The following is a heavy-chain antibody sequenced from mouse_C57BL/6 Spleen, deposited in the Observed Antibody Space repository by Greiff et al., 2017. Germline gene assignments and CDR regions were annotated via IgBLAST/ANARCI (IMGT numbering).Heavy chain of an antibody. Sequence: EVQLVESGPGLVKPSQSLSLTCSVTGYSITSGYYWNWIRQFPGNKLEWMGYISYDGSNNYNPSLKNRISITRDTSKNQFFLKLNSVTTEDTATYYCARADGYYFNFDYWGQGTTLTVSS. CDR2: ISYDGSN. D-gene: IGHD2-3*01. J-gene: IGHJ2*01. V-gene: IGHV3-6*01. CDR1: GYSITSGYY. CDR3: ARADGYYFNFDY.